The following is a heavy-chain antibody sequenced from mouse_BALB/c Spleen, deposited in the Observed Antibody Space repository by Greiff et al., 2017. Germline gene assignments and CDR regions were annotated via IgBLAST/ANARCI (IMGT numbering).Heavy chain of an antibody. CDR2: INPSTGYT. J-gene: IGHJ1*01. V-gene: IGHV1-7*01. CDR3: ARLGNWYFDV. CDR1: GYTFTSYW. Sequence: QVQLQQSGAELAKPGASVKMSCKASGYTFTSYWMHWVKQRPGQGLEWIGYINPSTGYTEYNQKFKDKATLTADKSSSTAYMQLSSLTSEDSAVYYCARLGNWYFDVWGAGTTVTVSS.